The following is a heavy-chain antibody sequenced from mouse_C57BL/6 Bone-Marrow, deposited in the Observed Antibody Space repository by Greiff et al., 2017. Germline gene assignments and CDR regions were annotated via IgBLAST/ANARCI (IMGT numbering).Heavy chain of an antibody. CDR1: GFTFSDYG. CDR3: AKGTYYYGSSYDVDY. V-gene: IGHV5-17*01. J-gene: IGHJ2*01. Sequence: DVKLVESGGGLVKPGGSLKLSCAASGFTFSDYGMHWVRQAPEKGLEWVAYISSGSSTIYYADTVKGRFTISRDNAKNTLFLQMTSLRSEDTAMYYCAKGTYYYGSSYDVDYWGQGTTLTVSS. CDR2: ISSGSSTI. D-gene: IGHD1-1*01.